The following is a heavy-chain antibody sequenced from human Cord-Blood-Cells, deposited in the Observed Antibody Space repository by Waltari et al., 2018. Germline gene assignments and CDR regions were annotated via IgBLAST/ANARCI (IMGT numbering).Heavy chain of an antibody. V-gene: IGHV5-51*03. Sequence: VQLVQSGAEVNKPGESLTISCQGSGYSFTSSWTGWVCQMPGKGLEWMGIIYPGDSDTRYSPSFQGQVTISADKSISTAYLQWSSLKASDTAMYYCARRRDGYNFDYWGQGTLVTVSS. CDR2: IYPGDSDT. J-gene: IGHJ4*02. D-gene: IGHD5-12*01. CDR3: ARRRDGYNFDY. CDR1: GYSFTSSW.